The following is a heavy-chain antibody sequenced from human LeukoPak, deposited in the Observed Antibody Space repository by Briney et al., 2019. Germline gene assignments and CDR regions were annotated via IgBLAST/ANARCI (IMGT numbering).Heavy chain of an antibody. CDR3: ARAHTPLRSDYYYYLDV. CDR2: VYITGPT. Sequence: PSETLSLTCTVSGGSFSGHYWTWLRQPAGRGLEFIGRVYITGPTNYNASLLGRVTMSVDTFKSQFSLNLTSVTAADTAVYYCARAHTPLRSDYYYYLDVWGKGTTVTVS. J-gene: IGHJ6*03. CDR1: GGSFSGHY. D-gene: IGHD5-18*01. V-gene: IGHV4-4*07.